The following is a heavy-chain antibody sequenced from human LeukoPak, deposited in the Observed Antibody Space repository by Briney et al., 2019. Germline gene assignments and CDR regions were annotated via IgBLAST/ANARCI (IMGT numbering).Heavy chain of an antibody. CDR2: IYYSGST. V-gene: IGHV4-30-4*01. CDR3: ARGYQLLWGGWFDP. J-gene: IGHJ5*02. Sequence: SQTLPLTCTVSGGSISSGDYYWSWIRQPPGKGLEWIGYIYYSGSTYYNPSLKSRVVISVDTSKSQFSLKLTSVIAADTAVYYCARGYQLLWGGWFDPWGQGTLVTVSS. D-gene: IGHD2-2*01. CDR1: GGSISSGDYY.